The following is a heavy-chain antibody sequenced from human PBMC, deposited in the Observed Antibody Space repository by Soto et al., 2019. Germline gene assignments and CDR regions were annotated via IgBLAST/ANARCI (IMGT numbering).Heavy chain of an antibody. CDR2: IFYSGST. D-gene: IGHD3-22*01. J-gene: IGHJ4*02. V-gene: IGHV4-31*03. Sequence: QVQLQESGPGLVKPSQTLSLTCTVSGGSISSGGYYWGWIRQHPGKGLEWIGNIFYSGSTYYNPSLKSRVTISVDTSKNHFLLKLTSVTAADTAVYFCARTRYYSDSTASYYFQFWGQGTLVTVSS. CDR3: ARTRYYSDSTASYYFQF. CDR1: GGSISSGGYY.